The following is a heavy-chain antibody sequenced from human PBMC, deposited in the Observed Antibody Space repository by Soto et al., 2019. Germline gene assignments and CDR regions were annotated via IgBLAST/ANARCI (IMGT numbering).Heavy chain of an antibody. V-gene: IGHV4-34*01. D-gene: IGHD6-19*01. CDR3: ARGKRGIAVAGSRGNFQH. CDR1: GGSFSGYY. CDR2: INHSGST. J-gene: IGHJ1*01. Sequence: SETLSLTCAVYGGSFSGYYWSWIRQPPGKGLEWIGEINHSGSTNYNPSLKSRVTISVDTSKNQFSLKLSSVTAADTAVYYCARGKRGIAVAGSRGNFQHWGQGTLVTVSS.